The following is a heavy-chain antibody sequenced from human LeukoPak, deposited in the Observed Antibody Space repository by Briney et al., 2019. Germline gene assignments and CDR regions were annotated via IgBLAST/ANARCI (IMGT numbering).Heavy chain of an antibody. J-gene: IGHJ4*02. CDR3: ARVGGDDIRRGELLLLRCYFDH. CDR1: GDTFNNYA. D-gene: IGHD3-10*01. CDR2: IIPILGTT. Sequence: ASVKVSCKTSGDTFNNYALSWVRQAPGQGLEWMGGIIPILGTTTFAQRSQGRLTITADKSTSTAYMELSGLRSEDTAVYYCARVGGDDIRRGELLLLRCYFDHWGQGTLVTVSS. V-gene: IGHV1-69*10.